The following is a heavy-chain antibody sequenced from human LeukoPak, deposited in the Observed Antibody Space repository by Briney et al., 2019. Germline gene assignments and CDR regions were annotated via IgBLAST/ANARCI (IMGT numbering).Heavy chain of an antibody. J-gene: IGHJ4*02. CDR2: ISSSGSTI. V-gene: IGHV3-48*03. CDR1: GFTFSSYE. D-gene: IGHD6-19*01. Sequence: PGGSLRLSCAASGFTFSSYEMNWVRQAPGKGLEWVSYISSSGSTIYYADSVKGRFTISRDNAKNSLYLQMNSLRAEDTAVYCCARAGGSGWPFRGNYFDYWGQGTLVTVSS. CDR3: ARAGGSGWPFRGNYFDY.